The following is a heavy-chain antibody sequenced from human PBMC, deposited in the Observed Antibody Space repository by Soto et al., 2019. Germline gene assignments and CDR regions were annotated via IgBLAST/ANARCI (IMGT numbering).Heavy chain of an antibody. CDR1: GYTISNYG. CDR2: ISPYNGDT. Sequence: QVQLVQSGAEMKKPWASVKVSCKASGYTISNYGIFWVRQAPGQGLEWMGWISPYNGDTNFTQKIQGRVTMTTDTSTNTAYMELRSLTSDDTAVYYCARDLNGDYGAFPWGQGTLVTVSS. J-gene: IGHJ5*02. V-gene: IGHV1-18*01. CDR3: ARDLNGDYGAFP. D-gene: IGHD4-17*01.